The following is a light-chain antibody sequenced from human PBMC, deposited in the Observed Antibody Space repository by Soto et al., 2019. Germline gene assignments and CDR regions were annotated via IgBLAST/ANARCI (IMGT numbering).Light chain of an antibody. CDR1: RSDVGGYHY. CDR3: SSYTSSSLYV. V-gene: IGLV2-14*01. J-gene: IGLJ1*01. Sequence: QSALTQPASVSGSPGQSITISCTGTRSDVGGYHYVSWYQQHPGKAPKLIIYDVSTRPSGVSNRFSGSKSGNTASLTISGLQAEDEADYYCSSYTSSSLYVFGTGTKLTVL. CDR2: DVS.